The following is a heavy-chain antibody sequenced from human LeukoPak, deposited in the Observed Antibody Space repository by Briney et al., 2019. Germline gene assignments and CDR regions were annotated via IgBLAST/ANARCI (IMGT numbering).Heavy chain of an antibody. J-gene: IGHJ6*02. CDR1: GGSISSYY. V-gene: IGHV4-59*08. CDR2: IYYSGST. Sequence: SETLSLTCTVSGGSISSYYWSWIRQPPGKGLEWIGYIYYSGSTNYNPSLKSRVTISVDTSKNQLSLKLSSVTAADTAVYYCARQWTVYESSSWPLYYYYYGMDVWGQGTTVTVSS. D-gene: IGHD6-13*01. CDR3: ARQWTVYESSSWPLYYYYYGMDV.